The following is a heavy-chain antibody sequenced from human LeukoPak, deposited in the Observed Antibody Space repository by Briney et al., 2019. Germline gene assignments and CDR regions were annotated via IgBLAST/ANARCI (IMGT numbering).Heavy chain of an antibody. D-gene: IGHD6-19*01. CDR1: GFTFSGYA. CDR3: VKSLQGSGWTLYFDY. Sequence: PGGSLRLSCSASGFTFSGYAMHWVRLAPGKGLEYVSAISSNGGSTYYADSVKGRFTISRDNSKNTLYLQMSSLRAEDTAVYYCVKSLQGSGWTLYFDYWGHGTLVTVSS. V-gene: IGHV3-64D*06. J-gene: IGHJ4*01. CDR2: ISSNGGST.